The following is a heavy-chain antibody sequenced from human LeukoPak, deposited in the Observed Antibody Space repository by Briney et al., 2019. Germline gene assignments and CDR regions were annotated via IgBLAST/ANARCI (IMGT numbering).Heavy chain of an antibody. CDR3: ARVRKQWLSGYYGMDV. D-gene: IGHD6-19*01. J-gene: IGHJ6*02. Sequence: SESLSLTCAVDGGSFSGYYWSWIRQPPGEGRGWSGEINHRESTNYHASLKRRVTITVDTSKHQFSLKLSSVTAADTAVYYCARVRKQWLSGYYGMDVWGQGTTVTVSS. CDR1: GGSFSGYY. CDR2: INHREST. V-gene: IGHV4-34*01.